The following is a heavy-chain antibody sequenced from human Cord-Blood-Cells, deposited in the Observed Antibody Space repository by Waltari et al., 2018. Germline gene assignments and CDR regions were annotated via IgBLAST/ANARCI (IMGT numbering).Heavy chain of an antibody. J-gene: IGHJ3*02. CDR2: IYYSGST. D-gene: IGHD3-3*01. V-gene: IGHV4-59*01. CDR3: VRQSGRTSDAFDI. Sequence: QVQLQESGPGLVKPSETLSLTCTVSGGSISSYYWSWIRQPPGKGLEWIGYIYYSGSTNYNPSLKSRVTISVDTSKNQFSLKLSSVTAADTAVYYCVRQSGRTSDAFDIWGQGTMVTVSS. CDR1: GGSISSYY.